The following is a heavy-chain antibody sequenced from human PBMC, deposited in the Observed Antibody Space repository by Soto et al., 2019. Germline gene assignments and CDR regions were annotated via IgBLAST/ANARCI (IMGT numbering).Heavy chain of an antibody. CDR2: ISYDGSNK. Sequence: GGSLRLSCAASGFTFSSYAMHWVRQAPGKGLEWVAVISYDGSNKYYADSVKGRFTISRDNSKNTLYLQMNSLRAEDTAVYYCASPRFLEWQYFDYWGQGTLVTVSS. CDR1: GFTFSSYA. J-gene: IGHJ4*02. V-gene: IGHV3-30-3*01. CDR3: ASPRFLEWQYFDY. D-gene: IGHD3-3*01.